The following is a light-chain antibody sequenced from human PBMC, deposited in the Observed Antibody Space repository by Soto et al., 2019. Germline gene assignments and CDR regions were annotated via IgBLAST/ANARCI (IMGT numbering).Light chain of an antibody. CDR1: SSDVGGYNY. V-gene: IGLV2-14*01. J-gene: IGLJ2*01. Sequence: QSALTQPASVSGSPGQSITISCTGPSSDVGGYNYVSWYQQHPGKAPKLMIYDVSHRPSGVSNRFSGSKSGNTASLTISGLQAEDEADYYCSSYTSSSTVVFGGWTKLTVL. CDR2: DVS. CDR3: SSYTSSSTVV.